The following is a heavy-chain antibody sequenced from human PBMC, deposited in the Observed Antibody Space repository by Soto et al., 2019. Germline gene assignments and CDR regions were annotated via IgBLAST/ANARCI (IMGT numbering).Heavy chain of an antibody. CDR2: IVPIYGTR. D-gene: IGHD3-10*01. V-gene: IGHV1-69*01. Sequence: QVQLVQSGAEVKKPGSSVKVSCKASGGTFSRYAFSWVRQAPGQGLEWMGGIVPIYGTRGFAQKFQGRLTITADEPTRTAYMELSSLRSEDTAVYYCARDLDYYGSGSHYYYVMGVWGQGTTVTVSS. J-gene: IGHJ6*02. CDR1: GGTFSRYA. CDR3: ARDLDYYGSGSHYYYVMGV.